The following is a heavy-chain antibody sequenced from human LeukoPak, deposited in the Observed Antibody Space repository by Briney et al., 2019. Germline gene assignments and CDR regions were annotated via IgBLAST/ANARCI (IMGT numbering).Heavy chain of an antibody. CDR2: INPNRGGT. V-gene: IGHV1-2*02. D-gene: IGHD4-17*01. Sequence: GASVKVSCKASGYSFTDYYIHWARQAPGQGLEWRGWINPNRGGTSYAQKFQGRVTMTRDTSITTAYMELSSLRSDDTAMYYCARDTCDGVSCYNWFVPWGQGTLVTVSS. CDR1: GYSFTDYY. J-gene: IGHJ5*02. CDR3: ARDTCDGVSCYNWFVP.